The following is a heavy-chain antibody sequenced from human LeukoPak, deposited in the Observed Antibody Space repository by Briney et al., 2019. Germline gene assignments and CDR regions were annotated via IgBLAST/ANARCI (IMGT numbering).Heavy chain of an antibody. V-gene: IGHV4-34*01. Sequence: EINHSGSTNYNPSLKSRVTISVDTSKNQFSLKLSSVTAADTAVYYCARATRIVGATTSFDYWGQGTLVTVSS. CDR3: ARATRIVGATTSFDY. J-gene: IGHJ4*02. D-gene: IGHD1-26*01. CDR2: INHSGST.